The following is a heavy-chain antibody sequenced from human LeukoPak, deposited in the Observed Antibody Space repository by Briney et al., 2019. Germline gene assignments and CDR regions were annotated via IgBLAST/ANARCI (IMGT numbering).Heavy chain of an antibody. Sequence: GSLRLSCAASGFTFSSYSMNWVRQAPGKGLEWVSYISSSSSTIYYADSVKGRFTISRDNAKNSLYLQMNSLRAEDTAVYYCARDRTVYDAFGIWGQGTMVTVSS. J-gene: IGHJ3*02. CDR2: ISSSSSTI. D-gene: IGHD1-14*01. V-gene: IGHV3-48*01. CDR3: ARDRTVYDAFGI. CDR1: GFTFSSYS.